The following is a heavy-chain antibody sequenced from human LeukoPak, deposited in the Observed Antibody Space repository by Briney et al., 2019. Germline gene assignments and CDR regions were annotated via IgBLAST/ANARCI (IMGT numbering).Heavy chain of an antibody. CDR2: IIPIFGTA. CDR1: GGTFSSYA. Sequence: SVKVSCKASGGTFSSYAISWVRQAPGQGLEWMGGIIPIFGTANYAQEFQGRVTITTDESTSTAYMELSSLRSEDTAVYYCATRAYCGGDCYSDAFDIWGQGTMVTVSS. CDR3: ATRAYCGGDCYSDAFDI. D-gene: IGHD2-21*02. V-gene: IGHV1-69*05. J-gene: IGHJ3*02.